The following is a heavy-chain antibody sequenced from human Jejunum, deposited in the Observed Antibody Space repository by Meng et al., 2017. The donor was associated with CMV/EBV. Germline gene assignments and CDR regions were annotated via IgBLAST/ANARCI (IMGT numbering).Heavy chain of an antibody. D-gene: IGHD6-13*01. J-gene: IGHJ4*02. CDR2: GTNGGKNKK. V-gene: IGHV3-30-3*01. CDR1: FTCSWFG. CDR3: ARGADGYRDSWLTFDY. Sequence: FTCSWFGVSGGRKHAGMGVEEGGLGTNGGKNKKYDIDSVKGRFTIYRDNSENRVYLQMNNLRDEDTAVYYCARGADGYRDSWLTFDYWGQGTLVTVSS.